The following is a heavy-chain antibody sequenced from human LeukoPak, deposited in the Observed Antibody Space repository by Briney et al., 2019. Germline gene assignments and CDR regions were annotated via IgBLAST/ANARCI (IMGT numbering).Heavy chain of an antibody. CDR3: ARDAPQVPAAGVLAS. CDR1: GFTVRDNY. D-gene: IGHD2-2*01. Sequence: GGSLRLSCTASGFTVRDNYMSWVRQAPGKGLELVSAMYSCGDTYYADSVKGRFTFSRDISKNTLYLQMNGLRTEDTAMYYCARDAPQVPAAGVLASWGQGTLVTVSS. CDR2: MYSCGDT. V-gene: IGHV3-53*01. J-gene: IGHJ5*02.